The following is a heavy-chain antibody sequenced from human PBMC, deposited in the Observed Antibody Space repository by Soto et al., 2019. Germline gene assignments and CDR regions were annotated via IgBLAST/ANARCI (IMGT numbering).Heavy chain of an antibody. Sequence: GGSMRLSCSASGFTFSNYAMHWVRQAPGKGLEFLAVIKPDGSEKYYVESVKGRFTISRDNAKNSVSLHMNSLGVEDTGLYYCTTDLNWSGTWGQGTMVTVSS. D-gene: IGHD3-3*01. V-gene: IGHV3-7*01. CDR1: GFTFSNYA. J-gene: IGHJ5*01. CDR2: IKPDGSEK. CDR3: TTDLNWSGT.